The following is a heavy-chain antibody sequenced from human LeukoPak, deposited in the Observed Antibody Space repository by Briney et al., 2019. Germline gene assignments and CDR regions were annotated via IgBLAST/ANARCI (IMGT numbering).Heavy chain of an antibody. CDR3: ARSQRVDSAMVVTMPGECYFDY. CDR2: ISGSGAGT. D-gene: IGHD5-18*01. V-gene: IGHV3-23*01. CDR1: RFIFSNYA. Sequence: PGGSLRLSCAASRFIFSNYAVTWVRQAPGKGLEWVSSISGSGAGTYYADSVKGRLTISRDNSKNTLYLQMNSLRAEDSAIYYCARSQRVDSAMVVTMPGECYFDYWGQGTLLTVSS. J-gene: IGHJ4*02.